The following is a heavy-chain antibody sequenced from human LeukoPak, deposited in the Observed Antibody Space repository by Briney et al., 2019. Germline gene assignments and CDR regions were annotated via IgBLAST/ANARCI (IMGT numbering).Heavy chain of an antibody. V-gene: IGHV3-30-3*01. D-gene: IGHD1-20*01. J-gene: IGHJ4*02. CDR3: ARDPTGITGTFDY. Sequence: PGGSLRLSCAASGFTFSSYAMHWVRQAPGKGLEWVAVISYDGSNKYYADSVKGRFTISRDNSKNTLYLQMNSLRAEDTAVYYCARDPTGITGTFDYWGQGTLVTVSS. CDR2: ISYDGSNK. CDR1: GFTFSSYA.